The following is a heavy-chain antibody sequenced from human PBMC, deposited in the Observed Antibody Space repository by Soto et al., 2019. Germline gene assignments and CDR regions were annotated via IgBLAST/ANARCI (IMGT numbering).Heavy chain of an antibody. D-gene: IGHD2-21*02. V-gene: IGHV3-21*01. J-gene: IGHJ1*01. CDR1: GFTFSSYG. CDR3: ARARGRGGNSARDFQH. Sequence: PGGSLRLSCAASGFTFSSYGMHWVRQAPGKGLEWVSSISSSSSYIYYADSVKGRFTISRDNAKNSLYLQMNSLRAEDTAVYYCARARGRGGNSARDFQHWGQGTLVTVSS. CDR2: ISSSSSYI.